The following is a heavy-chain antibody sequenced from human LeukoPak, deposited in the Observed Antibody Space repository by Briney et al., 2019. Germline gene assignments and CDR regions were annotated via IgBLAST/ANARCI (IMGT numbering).Heavy chain of an antibody. CDR3: ARRIHGDSEGAFDC. CDR1: GFSLSTSGVG. CDR2: IYWDDDK. D-gene: IGHD4-17*01. J-gene: IGHJ4*02. V-gene: IGHV2-5*02. Sequence: SGPTLVNPTQTLTLTCNLSGFSLSTSGVGVGWIRQPPGKALEWLALIYWDDDKRYSPSLKSRLTITKDTSKNQVVLTMTNMDPVDTATYSCARRIHGDSEGAFDCWGQGTLVTVSS.